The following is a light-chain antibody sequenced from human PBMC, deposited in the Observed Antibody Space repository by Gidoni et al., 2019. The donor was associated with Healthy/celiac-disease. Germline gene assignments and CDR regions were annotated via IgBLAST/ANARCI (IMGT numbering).Light chain of an antibody. Sequence: DIVMTQSQTSLPVTPGDPASISCRSSPSLLHSNGYNYLDWYLQKPGQSPQLLIYLGSHRASGVPARFSGSGSGTDFTLKISRVEAEDVGVYYCLQAIQTPWTFGQXTKVEI. CDR2: LGS. CDR3: LQAIQTPWT. V-gene: IGKV2-28*01. CDR1: PSLLHSNGYNY. J-gene: IGKJ1*01.